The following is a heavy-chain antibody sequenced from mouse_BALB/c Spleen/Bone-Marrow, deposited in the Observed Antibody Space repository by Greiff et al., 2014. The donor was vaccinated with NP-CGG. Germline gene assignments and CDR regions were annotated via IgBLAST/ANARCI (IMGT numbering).Heavy chain of an antibody. V-gene: IGHV2-6-7*01. CDR1: GFSFTGYG. D-gene: IGHD5-1*01. Sequence: QVQLKESGPGLVAPSQSLSITCTVSGFSFTGYGVNWVRQPPGKGLEWLGMIWGDGSTDYNSALKSRLTICKDNYKSQVFLKRNILQADDTANYYGARHNMSTDCVMDYWGQGTTVTVSS. CDR2: IWGDGST. J-gene: IGHJ4*01. CDR3: ARHNMSTDCVMDY.